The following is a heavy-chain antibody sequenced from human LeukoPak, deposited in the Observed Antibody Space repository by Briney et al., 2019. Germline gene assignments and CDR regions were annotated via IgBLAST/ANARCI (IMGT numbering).Heavy chain of an antibody. V-gene: IGHV4-30-4*08. Sequence: SETLSLTSTVSGGSISSGDYYWSWIRQPPGKGLEWIGYIYYSGSTYYNPSLKSRVTISVDTSKNQFSLKLSSVTAADTAVYYCALLGYYYGSGSMNDYWGQGTLVTVSS. CDR3: ALLGYYYGSGSMNDY. D-gene: IGHD3-10*01. CDR2: IYYSGST. CDR1: GGSISSGDYY. J-gene: IGHJ4*02.